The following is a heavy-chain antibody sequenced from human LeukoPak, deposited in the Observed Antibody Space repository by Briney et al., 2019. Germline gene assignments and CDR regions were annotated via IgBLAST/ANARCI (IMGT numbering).Heavy chain of an antibody. V-gene: IGHV3-23*01. CDR3: ARTDYYDR. J-gene: IGHJ4*02. CDR1: GFTFSTYA. D-gene: IGHD3-22*01. CDR2: ICGSDGSR. Sequence: GSLRLSCAASGFTFSTYAMSWVRQAPGKGLEWVSAICGSDGSRYYADSVKGRFTISRDNAKNTLYLQMNSLRGEDTAVYYCARTDYYDRWGQGTLVTVSS.